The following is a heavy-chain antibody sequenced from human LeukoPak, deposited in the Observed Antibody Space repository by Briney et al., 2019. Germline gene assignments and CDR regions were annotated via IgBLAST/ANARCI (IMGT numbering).Heavy chain of an antibody. CDR3: ARGYYDSSGYYGSFGY. CDR1: GGSFSGYY. Sequence: SETLSLTCAVYGGSFSGYYWSWIRQPPGKGLEWIGEINHSGSTNYNPSLKSRVTISVDTSKNQFSLKLSSVTAADTALYYCARGYYDSSGYYGSFGYWGQGTLVTVSS. J-gene: IGHJ4*02. V-gene: IGHV4-34*01. CDR2: INHSGST. D-gene: IGHD3-22*01.